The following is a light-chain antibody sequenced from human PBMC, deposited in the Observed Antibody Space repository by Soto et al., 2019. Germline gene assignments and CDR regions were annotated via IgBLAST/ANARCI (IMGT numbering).Light chain of an antibody. Sequence: QSVLTHPPSASWSPGQSVAISCTGTSSDVGGYNYVSWYQQHPGKAPKLMIYEVNKRPSGVPDRFSGSKSGNTASLTVSGLQAEDEADYYCSSYAGSGNVFGTGTKVTVL. CDR2: EVN. V-gene: IGLV2-8*01. CDR1: SSDVGGYNY. J-gene: IGLJ1*01. CDR3: SSYAGSGNV.